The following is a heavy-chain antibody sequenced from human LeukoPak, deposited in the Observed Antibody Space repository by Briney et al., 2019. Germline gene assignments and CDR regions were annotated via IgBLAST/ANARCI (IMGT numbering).Heavy chain of an antibody. CDR1: GGSISTYY. Sequence: PSETLSLTCTVSGGSISTYYWSWVRQSPGKGLEWIGYIYYSGSTYYNPSLKSRVTISVDTSKNQFSLKLSSVTAADTAVYYCASGYYGPEDYWGQGTLVTVSS. J-gene: IGHJ4*02. CDR3: ASGYYGPEDY. V-gene: IGHV4-59*06. CDR2: IYYSGST. D-gene: IGHD3-22*01.